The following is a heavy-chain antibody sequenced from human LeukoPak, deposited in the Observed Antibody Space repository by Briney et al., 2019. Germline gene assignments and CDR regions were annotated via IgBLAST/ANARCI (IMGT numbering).Heavy chain of an antibody. V-gene: IGHV3-23*01. Sequence: GGSLSLSFAAPGFTFSSYAMSWVRQAPGKGLEWVSAISGSGGSTYYADSVKGRFTISRDNSKNTLYLQMNSLRAEDTAVYYCAKGSLWLNYWGQGTLVTVSS. CDR3: AKGSLWLNY. J-gene: IGHJ4*02. CDR1: GFTFSSYA. D-gene: IGHD6-19*01. CDR2: ISGSGGST.